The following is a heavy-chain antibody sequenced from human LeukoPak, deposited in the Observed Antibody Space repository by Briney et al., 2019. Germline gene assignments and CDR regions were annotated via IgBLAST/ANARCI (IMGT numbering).Heavy chain of an antibody. V-gene: IGHV4-39*01. CDR3: ARRRRVYNDAFDI. CDR2: IYYSGST. J-gene: IGHJ3*02. Sequence: SETLFLTCTVSGGSISSYYWSWIRQPPGKGLEWIGSIYYSGSTYYNPSLKSRVTISVDTSKNQFSLKLRSVTAADTAVYYCARRRRVYNDAFDIWGQGTMVTVSS. CDR1: GGSISSYY. D-gene: IGHD1-1*01.